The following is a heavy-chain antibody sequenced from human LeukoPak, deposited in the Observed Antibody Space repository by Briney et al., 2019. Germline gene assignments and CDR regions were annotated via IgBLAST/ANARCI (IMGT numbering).Heavy chain of an antibody. Sequence: SETLSLTCAVYGGSFSGYYWSWIRQPRGKGLEWIGEINHSGSTNYNPSLKSRVTISVDTSKNQFSLKLSSVTAADTAVYYCASLSGSFWSGYYSFGMDVWAKGPRSPSP. D-gene: IGHD3-3*01. J-gene: IGHJ6*02. V-gene: IGHV4-34*01. CDR3: ASLSGSFWSGYYSFGMDV. CDR1: GGSFSGYY. CDR2: INHSGST.